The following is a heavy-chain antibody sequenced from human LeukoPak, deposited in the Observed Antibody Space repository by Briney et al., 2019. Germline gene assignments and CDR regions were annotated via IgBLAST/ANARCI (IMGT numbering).Heavy chain of an antibody. Sequence: GGSLRLSCAASGFTFSSYAMSWVRQAPGKGLEWVSAISGSGGSTYYADSVKGRFTISRDNSKNTLYLQMNSLRAEDTAVYYCAGGYCSSTSCYANGPIDYWGQGTLVTVSS. D-gene: IGHD2-2*01. CDR2: ISGSGGST. J-gene: IGHJ4*02. V-gene: IGHV3-23*01. CDR3: AGGYCSSTSCYANGPIDY. CDR1: GFTFSSYA.